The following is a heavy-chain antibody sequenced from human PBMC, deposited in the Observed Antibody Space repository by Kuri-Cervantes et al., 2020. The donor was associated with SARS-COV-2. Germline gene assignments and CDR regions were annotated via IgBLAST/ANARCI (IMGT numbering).Heavy chain of an antibody. Sequence: SETLSLTCTVSGGSISSYYWSWIRQPAGKGLEWIGRIYTSGSTNYNPSLKSRVTMSVDTSKNQFSLKLSSVTAADTAVYYCARSGDSRHTIFGVVITMGVDYWGQGTLVTVSS. D-gene: IGHD3-3*01. CDR3: ARSGDSRHTIFGVVITMGVDY. V-gene: IGHV4-4*07. J-gene: IGHJ4*02. CDR2: IYTSGST. CDR1: GGSISSYY.